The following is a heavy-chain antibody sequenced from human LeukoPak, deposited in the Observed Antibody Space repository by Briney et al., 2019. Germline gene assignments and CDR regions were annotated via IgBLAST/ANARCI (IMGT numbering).Heavy chain of an antibody. J-gene: IGHJ4*02. CDR3: ARLYGNYQNYFDY. D-gene: IGHD1-7*01. Sequence: SETLSLTCTVSGGSISSNKWWSWVRQPPGKGLEWIGEIYHSGNTNYNPSLKSRVTISVDKSKRQFSLKLRSVTAADTAVYYCARLYGNYQNYFDYWGQGTLVTVSS. V-gene: IGHV4-4*02. CDR2: IYHSGNT. CDR1: GGSISSNKW.